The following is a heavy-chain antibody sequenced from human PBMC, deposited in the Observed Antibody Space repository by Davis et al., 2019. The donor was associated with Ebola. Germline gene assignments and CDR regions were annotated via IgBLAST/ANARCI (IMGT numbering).Heavy chain of an antibody. V-gene: IGHV1-3*01. CDR1: GYTFTTYA. Sequence: SVKVSCMASGYTFTTYAIHGVRQAPGQRLEWMGWINGGNGNTASSQNFQGRLTITRETSATTAYMELSSLRSEDTAIYYCARRYCSGISCNSWQYNYFDPWGQETLVTVSP. CDR3: ARRYCSGISCNSWQYNYFDP. CDR2: INGGNGNT. D-gene: IGHD2-15*01. J-gene: IGHJ5*02.